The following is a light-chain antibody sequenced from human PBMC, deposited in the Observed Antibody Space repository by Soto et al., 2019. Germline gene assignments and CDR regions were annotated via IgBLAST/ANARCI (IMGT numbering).Light chain of an antibody. J-gene: IGLJ1*01. Sequence: QAVVTQPPSVSGAPGQRVTISCTGSSSNIGAGYDVHWYQQLPGTAPKLLIYANINRPSGVPDRFSGSKSGTSASLAITGLQAEDEGDYYCQSYDSSLRGSYVFGTGTKVTVL. CDR3: QSYDSSLRGSYV. V-gene: IGLV1-40*01. CDR2: ANI. CDR1: SSNIGAGYD.